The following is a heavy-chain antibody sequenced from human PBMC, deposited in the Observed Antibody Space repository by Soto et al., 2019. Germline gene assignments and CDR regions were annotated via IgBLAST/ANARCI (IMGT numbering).Heavy chain of an antibody. V-gene: IGHV3-23*01. CDR3: AKAYDYLCGSYPRELDY. CDR1: GFTFSNFA. Sequence: EVQLLESGGGLVQPGGSLRLSCAASGFTFSNFAMFWVRQAPGRGLEWVSSIRRTGGATHSADSVNGRFTISRDNSKNTLFLQMDSLSAEDTAVYYCAKAYDYLCGSYPRELDYWGQGTLVTVSS. D-gene: IGHD3-16*02. J-gene: IGHJ4*02. CDR2: IRRTGGAT.